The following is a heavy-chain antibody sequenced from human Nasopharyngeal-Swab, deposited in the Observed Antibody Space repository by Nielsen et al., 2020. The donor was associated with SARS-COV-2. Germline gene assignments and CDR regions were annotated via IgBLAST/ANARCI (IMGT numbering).Heavy chain of an antibody. CDR1: GGPISNSYY. Sequence: SETLSLTCTVSGGPISNSYYWGWIRQPPGRGLEWIGSIDYSGNTDYNLSLKSRVTTSVDTSKNQFSLRLSSVTAADTAIYYCARVDTYGPELKGAFDIWGQGTVVTVSS. V-gene: IGHV4-39*07. CDR2: IDYSGNT. CDR3: ARVDTYGPELKGAFDI. J-gene: IGHJ3*02. D-gene: IGHD5-18*01.